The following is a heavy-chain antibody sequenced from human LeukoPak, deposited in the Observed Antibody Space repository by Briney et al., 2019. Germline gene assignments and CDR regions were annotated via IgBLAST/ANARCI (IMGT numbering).Heavy chain of an antibody. CDR3: ARVSRLYSSSWYDY. Sequence: GGSLRLSCAASGFSFSSHGMSWVRQAPGKGLEWVSGIIGGAGGTYYADSVKGRFTISRDNAKNTLYLQMNSLRAEDTAVYYCARVSRLYSSSWYDYWGQGTLVTVSS. CDR1: GFSFSSHG. J-gene: IGHJ4*02. V-gene: IGHV3-23*01. D-gene: IGHD6-13*01. CDR2: IIGGAGGT.